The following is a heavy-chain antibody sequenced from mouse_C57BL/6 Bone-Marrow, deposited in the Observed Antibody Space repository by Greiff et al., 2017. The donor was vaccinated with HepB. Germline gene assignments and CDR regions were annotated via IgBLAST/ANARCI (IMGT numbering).Heavy chain of an antibody. CDR3: ARRRGYGNWYFDV. CDR1: GYSFTSYY. CDR2: IYPGSGNT. D-gene: IGHD2-10*02. J-gene: IGHJ1*03. V-gene: IGHV1-66*01. Sequence: QVQLQQSGPELVKPGASVKISCKASGYSFTSYYIHWVKQRPGQGLEWIGWIYPGSGNTKYNEKFKGKATLTADTSSSTAYMQLSSLTSEDSAVYYCARRRGYGNWYFDVWGTGTTVTVSS.